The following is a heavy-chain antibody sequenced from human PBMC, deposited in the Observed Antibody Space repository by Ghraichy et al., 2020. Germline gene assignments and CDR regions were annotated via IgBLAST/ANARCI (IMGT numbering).Heavy chain of an antibody. CDR3: ARDPYCGRVRCRTGTWFDS. D-gene: IGHD2-21*01. V-gene: IGHV3-74*01. CDR1: GLIFSNYW. Sequence: GGSLRLSCAASGLIFSNYWRHWIRQTPGKGLVWVSSINTDGSIKDYADSVKGRFTISRDNTKNTLYLQMSSLGGEDTAVYYCARDPYCGRVRCRTGTWFDSWGQGTLVTVSS. J-gene: IGHJ5*01. CDR2: INTDGSIK.